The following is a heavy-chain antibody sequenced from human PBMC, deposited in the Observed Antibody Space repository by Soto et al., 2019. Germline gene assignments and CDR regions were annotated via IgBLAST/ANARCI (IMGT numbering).Heavy chain of an antibody. CDR3: ARGDYSDSSGLYFDY. V-gene: IGHV4-59*11. D-gene: IGHD3-22*01. J-gene: IGHJ4*02. CDR1: GGSISSHY. CDR2: VYYSRST. Sequence: QVQLQESGPGLVKPSETLSLICTVSGGSISSHYWSWIRQPPGKGLEWIGYVYYSRSTNYNPTLKSRVIISVYTSKIQFSLMGISVTAADTAVYHCARGDYSDSSGLYFDYWGQGTLVTVSS.